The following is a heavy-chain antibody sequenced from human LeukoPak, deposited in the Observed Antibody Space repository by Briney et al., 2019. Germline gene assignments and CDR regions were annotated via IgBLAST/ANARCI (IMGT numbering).Heavy chain of an antibody. J-gene: IGHJ4*02. CDR3: AKEAVDYDILTGYYTTGYFDY. CDR2: ISGSGGNT. CDR1: GFTFSSYA. D-gene: IGHD3-9*01. V-gene: IGHV3-23*01. Sequence: VGSLRLSCAASGFTFSSYAMSGVRQAPGKGLEWVSGISGSGGNTYYADSVKGRLTISRDNSKNTLYLQMSSLRAEDTAVYYCAKEAVDYDILTGYYTTGYFDYWGQGTLVTVSA.